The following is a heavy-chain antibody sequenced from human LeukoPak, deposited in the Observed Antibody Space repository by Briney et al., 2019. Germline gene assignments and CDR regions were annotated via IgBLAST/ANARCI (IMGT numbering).Heavy chain of an antibody. V-gene: IGHV1-46*01. Sequence: ASVKVSCKASGYTFTSYYMHWVRQAPGQGLEWMGIINPSGGSTSYAQKFQGRVTMTRDTSTSTVYMELSSLRSEDTAVYCCARDRAAYDYVWGSYRQPSEFDPWGQGTLVTVSS. CDR1: GYTFTSYY. CDR2: INPSGGST. CDR3: ARDRAAYDYVWGSYRQPSEFDP. J-gene: IGHJ5*02. D-gene: IGHD3-16*02.